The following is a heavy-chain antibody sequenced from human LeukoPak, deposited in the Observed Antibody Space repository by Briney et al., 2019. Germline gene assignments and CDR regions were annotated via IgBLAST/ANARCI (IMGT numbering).Heavy chain of an antibody. CDR2: ISSSGSYT. J-gene: IGHJ4*02. Sequence: PGGSLRLSCAASGFTFSSYRMNWVRQAPGKGLEWISFISSSGSYTYYGDSLKGRFTISRDNAKNSLYLQMNSLRAEDTAVYYCARGFPACDYWGQGTPVTVSS. CDR3: ARGFPACDY. CDR1: GFTFSSYR. V-gene: IGHV3-21*01.